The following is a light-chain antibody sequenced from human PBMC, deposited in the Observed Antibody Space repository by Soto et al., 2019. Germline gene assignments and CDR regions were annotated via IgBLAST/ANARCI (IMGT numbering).Light chain of an antibody. CDR3: QQYLNSPRT. Sequence: EIVLTQSPGTLSLSPGEGATLSCRASQRVASDLAWHLQKPGQPPRLLIYDASIRATGIPDRISGSGSERDFTLTISRLEPEDAAVYYCQQYLNSPRTFGQGTKVDIK. CDR1: QRVASD. CDR2: DAS. V-gene: IGKV3-20*01. J-gene: IGKJ1*01.